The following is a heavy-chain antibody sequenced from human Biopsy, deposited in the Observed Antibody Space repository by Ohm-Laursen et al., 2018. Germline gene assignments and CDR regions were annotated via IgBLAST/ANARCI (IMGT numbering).Heavy chain of an antibody. D-gene: IGHD3-22*01. CDR3: TRGGYYYDSLAYYYWFGP. J-gene: IGHJ5*02. V-gene: IGHV1-2*02. CDR1: GYTFTGYH. Sequence: ATVKISCKASGYTFTGYHVHWVRQAPGQGLEWMGWINAKTGDTNYAQKFQGRVTMTRDTSISTAYVDLSSLRSDDTAVYYCTRGGYYYDSLAYYYWFGPWGQGTLVTASS. CDR2: INAKTGDT.